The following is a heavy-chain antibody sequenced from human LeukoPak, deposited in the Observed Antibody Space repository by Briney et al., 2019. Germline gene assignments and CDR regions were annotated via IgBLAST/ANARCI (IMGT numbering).Heavy chain of an antibody. CDR3: ARHNSWDPNFDY. D-gene: IGHD2/OR15-2a*01. J-gene: IGHJ4*02. CDR1: GGSISSSTYY. CDR2: FHYSGTT. V-gene: IGHV4-39*01. Sequence: SETLSLTCTVSGGSISSSTYYWGWIHQPPGKGLEWIGSFHYSGTTYYNPSLKSRLTISVDTSKNKFSLKLSSVTAADTAVYYCARHNSWDPNFDYWGQGTLVTASS.